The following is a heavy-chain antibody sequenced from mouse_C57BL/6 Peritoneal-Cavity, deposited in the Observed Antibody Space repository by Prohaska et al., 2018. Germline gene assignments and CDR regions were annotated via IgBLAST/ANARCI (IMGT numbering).Heavy chain of an antibody. CDR2: IDPNSGGT. D-gene: IGHD1-1*01. V-gene: IGHV1-72*01. J-gene: IGHJ1*03. Sequence: QVQLQQPGAELVKPGASVKLSCKASGYTFTSYWMHWVKQRPGRGLELIGRIDPNSGGTKYNEKFKSKATLTVDKTSSTAYMQLSSLTSEDSAVYYCARGGNSSYWYFDVWGTGTTVTVSS. CDR3: ARGGNSSYWYFDV. CDR1: GYTFTSYW.